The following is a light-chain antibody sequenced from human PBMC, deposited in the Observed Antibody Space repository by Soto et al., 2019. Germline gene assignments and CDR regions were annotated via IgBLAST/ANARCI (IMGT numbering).Light chain of an antibody. V-gene: IGKV1-12*01. Sequence: DIPMTQSPSSVSASVGDTVTVSCRASQVISSWLAWYQQKPGRAPNLLIYKASTLQTGVPSRFSGSGSGTDFTLTSTNRQPEDFATYYCHQASSFPLAFGGGTKVEIK. CDR1: QVISSW. J-gene: IGKJ4*01. CDR3: HQASSFPLA. CDR2: KAS.